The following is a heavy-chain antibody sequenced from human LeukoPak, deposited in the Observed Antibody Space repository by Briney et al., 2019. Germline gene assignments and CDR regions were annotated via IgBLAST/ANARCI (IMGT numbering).Heavy chain of an antibody. CDR1: GFTFSSYW. D-gene: IGHD3-22*01. CDR2: IKQDGSEK. J-gene: IGHJ4*02. Sequence: QTGGSLRLSCAATGFTFSSYWMSWVCQALGKGLEWVSNIKQDGSEKYYVESVKGRFTISRDNAKNSLYLQMNSLRAEDTAVYYCATSSQYYYDSSGYYFLYWGQGTLVTVSS. CDR3: ATSSQYYYDSSGYYFLY. V-gene: IGHV3-7*01.